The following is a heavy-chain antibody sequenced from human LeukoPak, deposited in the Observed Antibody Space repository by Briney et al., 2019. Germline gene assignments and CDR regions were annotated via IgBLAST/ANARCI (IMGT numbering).Heavy chain of an antibody. Sequence: PGGSLRLSCAASGFTFSSHRMSWVRQAPGKGLEWVSVIYSGGSTYYADSVKGRFTISRDNSKNTLYLQMNSLRAEDTAVYYCARDRYWGQGTLVTVSS. V-gene: IGHV3-53*01. J-gene: IGHJ4*02. CDR3: ARDRY. CDR1: GFTFSSHR. CDR2: IYSGGST.